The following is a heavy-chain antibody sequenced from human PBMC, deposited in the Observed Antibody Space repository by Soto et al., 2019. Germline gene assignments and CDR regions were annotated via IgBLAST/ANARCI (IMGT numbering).Heavy chain of an antibody. CDR1: GYTFTSYD. J-gene: IGHJ6*03. D-gene: IGHD6-13*01. CDR3: ALDRQQLATYYYYYYMDV. CDR2: MNPNSGNT. Sequence: ASVKVSCKASGYTFTSYDINCVRQATGQGLEWMGWMNPNSGNTGYAQKFQGRVTMTRNTSISTAYMELSSLRSEDTAVYYCALDRQQLATYYYYYYMDVWGKGTTVTVSS. V-gene: IGHV1-8*01.